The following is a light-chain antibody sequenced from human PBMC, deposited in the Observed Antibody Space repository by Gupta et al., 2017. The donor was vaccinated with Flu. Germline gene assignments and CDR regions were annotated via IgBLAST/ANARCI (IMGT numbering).Light chain of an antibody. CDR1: SSDVGGYDY. CDR2: DVS. V-gene: IGLV2-14*03. J-gene: IGLJ1*01. CDR3: KSFASSIAYV. Sequence: SVTIACTGTSSDVGGYDYVSWYQQYPGKAPKLIIDDVSHRPSGVSNRFSGSKSGSTASLTISGLQAADEADYYCKSFASSIAYVFGTGTKVTVL.